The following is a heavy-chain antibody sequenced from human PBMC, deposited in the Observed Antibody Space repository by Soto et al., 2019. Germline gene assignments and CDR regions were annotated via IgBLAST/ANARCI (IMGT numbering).Heavy chain of an antibody. J-gene: IGHJ6*02. CDR2: INAGNGNT. V-gene: IGHV1-3*01. CDR1: GYTFPSYA. Sequence: ASVKVSCKASGYTFPSYAMHWVRQAPGQRLEWMGWINAGNGNTKYSQKFQGRVTITRDTSASTAYMELSSLRSEDTAVYYCARGPSTYYYYGMDVWGQGTTVTVSS. CDR3: ARGPSTYYYYGMDV.